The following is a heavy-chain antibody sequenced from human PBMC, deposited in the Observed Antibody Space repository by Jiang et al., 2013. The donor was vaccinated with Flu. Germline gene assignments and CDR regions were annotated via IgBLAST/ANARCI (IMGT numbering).Heavy chain of an antibody. CDR3: ARVRRDYSLVY. CDR2: MNPNSGNT. Sequence: SGAEVTKPGASVKVSCKALGYTFATYDINWVRQATGQGLEWMAWMNPNSGNTGYAQKFQGRVTMTRNTSISTAYMELNNLTSEDTAVYYCARVRRDYSLVYWGQGTLVTVSS. J-gene: IGHJ4*02. CDR1: GYTFATYD. V-gene: IGHV1-8*01. D-gene: IGHD4-11*01.